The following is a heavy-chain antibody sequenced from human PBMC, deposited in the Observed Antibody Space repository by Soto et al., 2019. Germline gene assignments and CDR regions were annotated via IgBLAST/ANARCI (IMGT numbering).Heavy chain of an antibody. CDR3: ARVHWVMREMWFDP. CDR1: GGSISSYY. J-gene: IGHJ5*02. D-gene: IGHD3-16*01. V-gene: IGHV4-59*01. CDR2: IYYSGST. Sequence: SETMSLTCTVSGGSISSYYWSWIRQPPGKGLEWIGYIYYSGSTNYNPSLKSRVTISVDTSKNQFSLKLSSVTAADTAVYYCARVHWVMREMWFDPWGQGTLVTVSS.